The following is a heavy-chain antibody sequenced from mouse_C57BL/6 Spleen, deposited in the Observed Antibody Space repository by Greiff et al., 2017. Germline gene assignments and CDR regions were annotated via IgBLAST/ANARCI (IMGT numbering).Heavy chain of an antibody. D-gene: IGHD2-14*01. Sequence: QVQLQQPGAELVKPGASVKLSCKASGYTFTSYWMHWVKQRPGQGLEWIGMIHPDSGSTNYTEKFKSKATLTVDKSSSTAYMQLSSLTSEDSAVYYCARRGGTPWFAYWSQGTLVTVSA. V-gene: IGHV1-64*01. CDR3: ARRGGTPWFAY. CDR2: IHPDSGST. J-gene: IGHJ3*01. CDR1: GYTFTSYW.